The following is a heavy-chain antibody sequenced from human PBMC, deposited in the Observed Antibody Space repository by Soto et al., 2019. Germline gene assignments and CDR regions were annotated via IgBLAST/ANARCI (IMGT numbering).Heavy chain of an antibody. CDR3: ARGIKYGAYSRWFDP. J-gene: IGHJ5*02. CDR2: MNPNSGNT. D-gene: IGHD4-17*01. CDR1: GYTFTSYD. V-gene: IGHV1-8*01. Sequence: GVSVKVSCKASGYTFTSYDINWVRQATGQGLEYLGWMNPNSGNTAYVQKFQGRVTMTWDTSITTAYMELSSLRSEDTAVYFCARGIKYGAYSRWFDPWGQGTLVTVSS.